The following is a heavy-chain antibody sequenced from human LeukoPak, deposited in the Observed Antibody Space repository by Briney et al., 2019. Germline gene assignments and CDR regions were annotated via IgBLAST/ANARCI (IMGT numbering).Heavy chain of an antibody. V-gene: IGHV1-46*01. J-gene: IGHJ4*02. Sequence: ASVKVSCKASGYTFTRYYIHWVRQAPGQGLEWVGIINPSGGSTTYAQKFQGRVTMTRDTSTSTVYMELSSLRSEDTAVYYCARDLSEVERPLDHWGQGTLVTVSS. CDR3: ARDLSEVERPLDH. CDR1: GYTFTRYY. CDR2: INPSGGST. D-gene: IGHD1-1*01.